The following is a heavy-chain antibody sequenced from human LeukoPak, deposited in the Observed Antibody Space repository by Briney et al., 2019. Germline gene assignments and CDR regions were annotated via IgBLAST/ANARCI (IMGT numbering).Heavy chain of an antibody. J-gene: IGHJ4*02. V-gene: IGHV3-11*01. Sequence: PGGSLRLSCAASGFTFSDSYMSWIRQVPGKGLEWISYISDSADTIYYADSVKGRFTISRDNAKNSLYPQMNSLRAEDTAVYYCARGGGDWGEGYFDYWGQGTLVTVSA. CDR2: ISDSADTI. CDR1: GFTFSDSY. CDR3: ARGGGDWGEGYFDY. D-gene: IGHD3-16*01.